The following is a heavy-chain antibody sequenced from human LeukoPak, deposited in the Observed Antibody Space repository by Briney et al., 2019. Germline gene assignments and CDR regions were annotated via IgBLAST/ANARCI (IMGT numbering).Heavy chain of an antibody. V-gene: IGHV3-23*01. CDR3: AKDPQTSWSSSWLWFLDS. D-gene: IGHD6-13*01. CDR2: ISGSGGST. CDR1: GFTFSSYG. J-gene: IGHJ4*02. Sequence: PGGSLRLSCAASGFTFSSYGMTWVRQAPGKGLEWVSGISGSGGSTYYADSVKGRFTISRDNSKNTLYLQMNSLRVEDTAVYYCAKDPQTSWSSSWLWFLDSWGQGTPVTVSS.